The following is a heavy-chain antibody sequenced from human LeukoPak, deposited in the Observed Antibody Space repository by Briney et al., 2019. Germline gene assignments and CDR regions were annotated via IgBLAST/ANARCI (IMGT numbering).Heavy chain of an antibody. J-gene: IGHJ4*02. CDR2: TYYRSKWYN. V-gene: IGHV6-1*01. D-gene: IGHD4-17*01. CDR1: GDSVSSNSGA. CDR3: ARDRVDYGDYYFDY. Sequence: SQTLSLTCAISGDSVSSNSGAWNWIRQSPSRGIEWLGWTYYRSKWYNDYAVSVKSRITINPDTSKNQFSLQLNSVTPEDTAVYYCARDRVDYGDYYFDYWGQGTLVTVSS.